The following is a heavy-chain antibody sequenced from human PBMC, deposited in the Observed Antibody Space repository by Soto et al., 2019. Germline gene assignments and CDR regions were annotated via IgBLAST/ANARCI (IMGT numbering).Heavy chain of an antibody. J-gene: IGHJ4*02. D-gene: IGHD3-10*01. V-gene: IGHV5-51*01. CDR3: ARQGTSRGSDYAAFDL. CDR1: GYTFIYFW. CDR2: IYPGASDI. Sequence: PGESLKISCQASGYTFIYFWVAWVRQVPGKGLEWMGVIYPGASDIRYSPSFEGHVTISADKSTNTAYLQWSSLQAADTAIYYCARQGTSRGSDYAAFDLWGPGTLVTV.